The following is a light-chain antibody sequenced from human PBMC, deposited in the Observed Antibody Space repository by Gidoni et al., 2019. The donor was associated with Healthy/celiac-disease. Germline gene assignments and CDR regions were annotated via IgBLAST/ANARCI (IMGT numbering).Light chain of an antibody. J-gene: IGKJ4*01. V-gene: IGKV1-39*01. CDR2: AAS. CDR1: QSISSY. Sequence: DIQMTQSPSSLSASVGDRVTITCRASQSISSYLNWYQQKPGKAPKLLIYAASSLQSGVPSRFSGSGSGTDFTLIISSLQPEDFATDYCQQSYSTPPTFXGXTKVEIK. CDR3: QQSYSTPPT.